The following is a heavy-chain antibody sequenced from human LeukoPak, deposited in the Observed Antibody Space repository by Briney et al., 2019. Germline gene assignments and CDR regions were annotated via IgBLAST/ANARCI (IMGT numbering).Heavy chain of an antibody. J-gene: IGHJ6*02. CDR3: ARVYCSSTSCYKYGMDV. Sequence: ASVKVSCKASGYTFTSYDINWVRQATGQGLEWMGWMNPNSGNTGYAQKFQGRVTMTRNTSTSTAYMELSSLRSEDTAVYYCARVYCSSTSCYKYGMDVWGQGTTVTVSS. CDR1: GYTFTSYD. V-gene: IGHV1-8*01. CDR2: MNPNSGNT. D-gene: IGHD2-2*02.